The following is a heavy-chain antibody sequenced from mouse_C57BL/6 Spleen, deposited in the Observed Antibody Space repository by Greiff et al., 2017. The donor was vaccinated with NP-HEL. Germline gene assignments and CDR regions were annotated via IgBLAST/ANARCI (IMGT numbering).Heavy chain of an antibody. J-gene: IGHJ2*01. CDR2: IHPNSGST. CDR1: GYTFTSYW. CDR3: ARSLFDGSSVSGY. V-gene: IGHV1-64*01. Sequence: VQLQQPGAELVKPGASVKLSCKASGYTFTSYWMHWVKQRPGQGLEWIGMIHPNSGSTNYNEKFKSKATLTVDKSSSTAYMQLSSLTSEDSAVYYCARSLFDGSSVSGYWGHGTTLTVSS. D-gene: IGHD1-1*01.